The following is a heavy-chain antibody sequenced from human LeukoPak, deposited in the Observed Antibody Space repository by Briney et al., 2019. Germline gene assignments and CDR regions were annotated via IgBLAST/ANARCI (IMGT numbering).Heavy chain of an antibody. CDR2: MSGRGGST. Sequence: TGGSLRLSCAASGFTFSSYAMSWVRQSPGKGREWVSAMSGRGGSTYYADSVKGRFTISRDNSKNTLYLQMNSLRAEDTAVYYCAKASNYGSGSYYPRGVDYWGQGTLVTVSS. V-gene: IGHV3-23*01. CDR3: AKASNYGSGSYYPRGVDY. J-gene: IGHJ4*02. CDR1: GFTFSSYA. D-gene: IGHD3-10*01.